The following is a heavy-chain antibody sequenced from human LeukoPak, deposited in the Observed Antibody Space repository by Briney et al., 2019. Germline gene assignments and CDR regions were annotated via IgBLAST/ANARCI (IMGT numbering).Heavy chain of an antibody. D-gene: IGHD6-13*01. CDR2: ISYDGSNK. Sequence: GGSLRLSCAASGFTFSSYGMHWVRQAPGKGLEWVAVISYDGSNKYYADSVKGRFTISRDNSKNTLYLQMNSERAEDTAVYYCAEVVDPYGSSWDTDYWGQGTLVTVSS. CDR1: GFTFSSYG. V-gene: IGHV3-30*18. J-gene: IGHJ4*02. CDR3: AEVVDPYGSSWDTDY.